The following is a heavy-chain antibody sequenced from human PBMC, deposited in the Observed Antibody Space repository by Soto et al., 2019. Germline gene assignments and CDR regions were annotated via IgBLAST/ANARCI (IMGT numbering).Heavy chain of an antibody. CDR2: IGTAGDT. CDR3: ARVNGYDYGGVGAFDI. D-gene: IGHD4-17*01. Sequence: GGSLRLSCAASGFTFSSYDMHWVRQATGKGLEWVSAIGTAGDTYYPGSVKGRFTISRENAKNSLYLQMNSLRAGDTAVYYCARVNGYDYGGVGAFDIWGQGTMVTVSS. V-gene: IGHV3-13*01. CDR1: GFTFSSYD. J-gene: IGHJ3*02.